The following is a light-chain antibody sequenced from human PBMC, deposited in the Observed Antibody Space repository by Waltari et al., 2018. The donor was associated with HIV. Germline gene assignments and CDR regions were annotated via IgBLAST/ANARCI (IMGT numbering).Light chain of an antibody. Sequence: DIQMTQSPSSLSASVGDRVTITCQASQHIATNLNWFQQKPGKAPKLLFYDVSKLETGVPSRFTGGGSGATFTFTITSLRPEDIATYYCLQYDDLPLTFGGGTKVELK. CDR1: QHIATN. J-gene: IGKJ4*01. CDR3: LQYDDLPLT. V-gene: IGKV1-33*01. CDR2: DVS.